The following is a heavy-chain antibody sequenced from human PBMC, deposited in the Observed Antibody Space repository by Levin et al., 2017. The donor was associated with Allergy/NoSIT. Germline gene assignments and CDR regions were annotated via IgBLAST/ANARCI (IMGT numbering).Heavy chain of an antibody. CDR3: ARGSHYNFWSGYYN. CDR1: GGSISSYY. Sequence: PSETLSLTCTVSGGSISSYYWSWIRQPPGKGLEWIGYIYYSGSTNYNPSLKSRVTISVDRSKNQISLKLSSMTAADTAVYYCARGSHYNFWSGYYNWGQGTLVTVSS. V-gene: IGHV4-59*01. CDR2: IYYSGST. J-gene: IGHJ4*02. D-gene: IGHD3-3*01.